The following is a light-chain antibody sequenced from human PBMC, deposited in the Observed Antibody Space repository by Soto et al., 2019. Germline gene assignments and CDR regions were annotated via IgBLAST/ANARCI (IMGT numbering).Light chain of an antibody. CDR3: QPSYRTPIT. J-gene: IGKJ5*01. CDR2: AAS. Sequence: MQLTQSPSCMSAPVGNTFTITCRASQSISSYLNWYQQKPGKAPKLLIYAASSLQSGVPSRFSGSGSGTDFTLTISSLQPEDFATYYCQPSYRTPITFGPGTRLDIK. V-gene: IGKV1-39*01. CDR1: QSISSY.